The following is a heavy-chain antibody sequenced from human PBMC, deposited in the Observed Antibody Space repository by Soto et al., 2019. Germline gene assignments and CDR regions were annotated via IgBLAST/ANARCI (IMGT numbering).Heavy chain of an antibody. CDR3: ARDRKVRGANVRWGWFDP. J-gene: IGHJ5*02. CDR1: GFTFSSYA. V-gene: IGHV3-30-3*01. D-gene: IGHD3-10*01. Sequence: ESGGGVVQPGRSLRLSCAASGFTFSSYAMHWVRQAPGKGLEWVAVISYDGSNKYYADSVKGRFTISRDNSKNTLYLQMNSLRAEDTAVYYCARDRKVRGANVRWGWFDPWGQGTLVTVSS. CDR2: ISYDGSNK.